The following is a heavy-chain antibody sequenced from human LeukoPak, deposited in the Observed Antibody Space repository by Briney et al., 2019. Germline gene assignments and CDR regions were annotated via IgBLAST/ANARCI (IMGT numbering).Heavy chain of an antibody. CDR1: GGSISSYY. D-gene: IGHD3-10*01. V-gene: IGHV4-59*01. CDR3: ARVGVITIVRGAQYWYFDL. Sequence: SETLSLTCTVSGGSISSYYWSWIRQPPGKGLEWIGYIYYSGSTNYNPSLKSRVTISVDTSKNQFSLKLSSVTAADTAVYYCARVGVITIVRGAQYWYFDLWGRGTLVTVSS. CDR2: IYYSGST. J-gene: IGHJ2*01.